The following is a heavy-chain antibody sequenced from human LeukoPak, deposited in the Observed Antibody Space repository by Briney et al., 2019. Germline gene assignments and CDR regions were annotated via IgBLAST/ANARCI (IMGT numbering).Heavy chain of an antibody. CDR1: GLTFSTYA. CDR2: ISHDGSDK. Sequence: PGGSLRLSCEASGLTFSTYAMHWVRQAPGKGLEWVALISHDGSDKNYADSVKGRFTISRDNSNSTLYLQMDSLRGDDAAVYYCAKAVGSISWSFDYWGQGTLVTVSS. D-gene: IGHD6-13*01. CDR3: AKAVGSISWSFDY. J-gene: IGHJ4*02. V-gene: IGHV3-30*18.